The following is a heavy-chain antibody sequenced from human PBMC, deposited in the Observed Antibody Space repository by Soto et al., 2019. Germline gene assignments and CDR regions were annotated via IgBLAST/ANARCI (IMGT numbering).Heavy chain of an antibody. CDR1: GAPITINY. J-gene: IGHJ4*01. CDR2: IYYSGST. CDR3: ARDAGGTYDH. Sequence: SETLSLTCTVSGAPITINYWSWIRQAPGKGLEWIGYIYYSGSTTYNPSLKSRVTMSADTSKDQFSLKLNSVTAADTAVYYCARDAGGTYDHWGPGFLVTVSS. V-gene: IGHV4-59*01. D-gene: IGHD2-15*01.